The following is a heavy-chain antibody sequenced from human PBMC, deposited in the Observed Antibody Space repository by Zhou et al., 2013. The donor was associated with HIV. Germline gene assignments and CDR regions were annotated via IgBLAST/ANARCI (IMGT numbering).Heavy chain of an antibody. CDR1: GYTFTNYG. V-gene: IGHV1-2*02. CDR3: AKTWDSSGYHAFDI. J-gene: IGHJ3*02. CDR2: INPNSGGT. D-gene: IGHD3-22*01. Sequence: QVQLVQSGADVKKPGASVKVSCKASGYTFTNYGISWVRQAPGQGLEWMGWINPNSGGTKYGQKFQGRVTMTRDTSISTAYMEVSRLRSDDTAVYYCAKTWDSSGYHAFDIWGQGTMVTVSS.